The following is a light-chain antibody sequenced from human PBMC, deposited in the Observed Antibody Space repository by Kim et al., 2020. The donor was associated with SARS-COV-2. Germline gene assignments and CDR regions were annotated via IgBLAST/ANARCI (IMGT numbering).Light chain of an antibody. J-gene: IGKJ5*01. CDR2: DAS. Sequence: EIVLTQSPATLSLSPGERATLSCRASQSVSSYLAWYQQKPGQAPRLLIYDASNRATGIPARFSGSGSATDSTLTISSLEPEDFAIYYCQQRSNWPPTFGQGTRLEIK. CDR3: QQRSNWPPT. CDR1: QSVSSY. V-gene: IGKV3-11*01.